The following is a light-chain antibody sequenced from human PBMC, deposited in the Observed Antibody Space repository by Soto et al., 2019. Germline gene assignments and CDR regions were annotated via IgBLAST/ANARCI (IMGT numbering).Light chain of an antibody. CDR3: QQYGRSYRT. V-gene: IGKV3D-20*01. Sequence: EIVLTQSPATLSLSPGEIATLSCGASQSISSNYLASYQQKPGLAPSHLIYDASSRATGIPDRFSGSGSGTNFTLTTSRLKPEVFAEYYSQQYGRSYRTSGQGTKVEIK. CDR2: DAS. J-gene: IGKJ1*01. CDR1: QSISSNY.